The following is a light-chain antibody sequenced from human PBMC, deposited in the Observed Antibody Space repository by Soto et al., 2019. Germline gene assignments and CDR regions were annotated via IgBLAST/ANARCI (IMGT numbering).Light chain of an antibody. CDR2: EVT. CDR3: SSYAGSYIYV. CDR1: SSDVGGYNY. Sequence: QSVLTQPASVSGSPGQSITISCTGTSSDVGGYNYVSWFQQHPGKAPRLIIYEVTNRPSGVSHRFSGSKSGNTASLTISGVQAEDEADYYCSSYAGSYIYVFGTGTKVTVL. V-gene: IGLV2-14*01. J-gene: IGLJ1*01.